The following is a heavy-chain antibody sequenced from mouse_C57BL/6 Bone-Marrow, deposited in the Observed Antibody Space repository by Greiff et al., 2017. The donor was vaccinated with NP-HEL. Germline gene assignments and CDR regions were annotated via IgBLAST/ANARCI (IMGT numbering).Heavy chain of an antibody. J-gene: IGHJ3*01. D-gene: IGHD1-1*01. CDR3: TPGSYYYGSSPSGFAY. CDR1: GFNIKDDY. V-gene: IGHV14-4*01. CDR2: IDPENGDT. Sequence: EVQLQQSGAELVRPGASVKLSCTASGFNIKDDYMHWVKQRPEQGLEWIGWIDPENGDTEYASKFQGKATITADTSSNTAYLQLSSLTSEDTAVYYCTPGSYYYGSSPSGFAYWGQGTLVTVSA.